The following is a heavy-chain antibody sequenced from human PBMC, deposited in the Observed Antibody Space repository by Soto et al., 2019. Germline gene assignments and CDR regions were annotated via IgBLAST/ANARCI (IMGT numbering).Heavy chain of an antibody. CDR2: IYYSGST. V-gene: IGHV4-31*03. CDR1: GGSISSGGYY. D-gene: IGHD2-8*02. CDR3: ATLRLCTGGHCWNWFDP. Sequence: SETLSLTCTVSGGSISSGGYYWSWIRQHPGKGLEWIGYIYYSGSTYYNPSLKSRVTISVDTSKNQFSLKLNSVTAADTAVYYCATLRLCTGGHCWNWFDPWGQGTLVTVSS. J-gene: IGHJ5*02.